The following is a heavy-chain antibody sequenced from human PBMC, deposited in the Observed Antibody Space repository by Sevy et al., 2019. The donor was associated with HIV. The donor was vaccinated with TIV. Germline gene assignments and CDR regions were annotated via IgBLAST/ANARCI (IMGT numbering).Heavy chain of an antibody. D-gene: IGHD3-16*01. CDR1: GFSFSSYG. Sequence: GGSLRLSCAASGFSFSSYGMHWVRQAPGKGLEWMSYIQYDGSNKDYADSVKGRFTISRDNSENTLYLQMNSLRVEDTAVFYCVKEGGGGGGDHWGQGTLVTVSS. CDR2: IQYDGSNK. J-gene: IGHJ4*02. CDR3: VKEGGGGGGDH. V-gene: IGHV3-30*02.